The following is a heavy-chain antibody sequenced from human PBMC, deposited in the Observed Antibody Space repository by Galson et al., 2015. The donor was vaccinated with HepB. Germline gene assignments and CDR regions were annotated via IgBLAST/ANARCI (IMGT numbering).Heavy chain of an antibody. J-gene: IGHJ4*02. CDR3: VKSTSYSSSSGAFDY. CDR1: GFTFDDYA. Sequence: SLRLSCAASGFTFDDYAVHWVRQAPGKGLEWVSGISWNSGSIVYADSVKGRFTISRDSAKNSLYLQMNSLRPEDTALYYCVKSTSYSSSSGAFDYWGQGTLVTVSS. V-gene: IGHV3-9*01. CDR2: ISWNSGSI. D-gene: IGHD6-6*01.